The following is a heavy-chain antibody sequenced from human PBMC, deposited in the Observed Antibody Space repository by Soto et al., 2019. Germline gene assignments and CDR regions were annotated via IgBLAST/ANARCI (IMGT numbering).Heavy chain of an antibody. D-gene: IGHD1-7*01. CDR1: GLTFSNYA. Sequence: GGSLRLSCPTSGLTFSNYAMSWVRQAPGGGLEWVSSMSGSSSTTYYADCVRGRFTISRDRSKNTLYLQMSSLRAEDTALYYCAKNQERELPRVIDFWGQGTLVTVSS. J-gene: IGHJ4*02. CDR2: MSGSSSTT. V-gene: IGHV3-23*01. CDR3: AKNQERELPRVIDF.